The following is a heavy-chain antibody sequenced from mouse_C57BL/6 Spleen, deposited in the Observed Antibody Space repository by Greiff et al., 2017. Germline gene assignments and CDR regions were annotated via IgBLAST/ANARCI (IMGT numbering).Heavy chain of an antibody. D-gene: IGHD5-2*01. CDR2: SRNKANDYTT. Sequence: DVQLVESGGGLVQSGRSLRLSCATSGFTFSDFYMEWVRQAPGKGLEWIAASRNKANDYTTEYSASVKGRFIVYRDTSQSILYLQMNALRAEDTAIYYCARDAGMNTHWYFDVWGTGTTVTVSS. V-gene: IGHV7-1*01. CDR1: GFTFSDFY. J-gene: IGHJ1*03. CDR3: ARDAGMNTHWYFDV.